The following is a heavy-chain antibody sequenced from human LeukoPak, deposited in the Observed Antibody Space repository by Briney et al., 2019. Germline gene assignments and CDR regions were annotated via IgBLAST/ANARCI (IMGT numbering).Heavy chain of an antibody. CDR2: IDWDDDK. CDR1: GFSLSTSGMR. V-gene: IGHV2-70*04. CDR3: ARDRGHYYYMDV. J-gene: IGHJ6*03. Sequence: SGPTPVNPTQTLTLTCTFSGFSLSTSGMRVSWIRQPPGKALEPLARIDWDDDKFYSSTLKTRISTSKDNSKNQVVLTMTTMDPVDTAAYYCARDRGHYYYMDVWGKGTTVTVSS.